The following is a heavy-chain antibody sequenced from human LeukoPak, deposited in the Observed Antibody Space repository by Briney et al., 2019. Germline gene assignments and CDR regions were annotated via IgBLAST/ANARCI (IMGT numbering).Heavy chain of an antibody. Sequence: KPSETLSLTCAVYGGSFSGYYWSWIRQPPGKGLEWIGEINHSGSTNYNPSLKSRVTISVDTSKNQFSLKLSSVTAADTAVCYCAPAAPNWFDPWGQGTLVTVSS. D-gene: IGHD2-2*01. CDR1: GGSFSGYY. CDR2: INHSGST. J-gene: IGHJ5*02. V-gene: IGHV4-34*01. CDR3: APAAPNWFDP.